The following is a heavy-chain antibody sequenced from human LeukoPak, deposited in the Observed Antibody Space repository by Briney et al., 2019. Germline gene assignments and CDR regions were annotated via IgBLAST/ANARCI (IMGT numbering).Heavy chain of an antibody. Sequence: SETLSLTCTVSGGSISSYYWSWIRQPPGNGLERIGYIYYSGSTNYNPSLKSRVTISVDTSKNQFSLNLSSVTGADTAVNYCARVGPPSSYNFDRAIWGQETLVSVSS. V-gene: IGHV4-59*01. D-gene: IGHD3-22*01. CDR2: IYYSGST. J-gene: IGHJ4*02. CDR3: ARVGPPSSYNFDRAI. CDR1: GGSISSYY.